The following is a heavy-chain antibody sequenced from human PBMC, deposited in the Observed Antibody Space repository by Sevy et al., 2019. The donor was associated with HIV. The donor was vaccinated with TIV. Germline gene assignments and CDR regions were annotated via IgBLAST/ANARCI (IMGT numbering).Heavy chain of an antibody. CDR2: IYWNDDQ. V-gene: IGHV2-5*01. Sequence: SGPTLVKPTQTLTLTCTFSGFSLSTSGEGVGWIRQPPGKALEWLALIYWNDDQRYSPSLKSRLTITKDTSNKQVVLTMTNMDPVETATYYCADRGGVHYYDSSGYYTRAEYFEHWGQGTLVTVSS. J-gene: IGHJ1*01. D-gene: IGHD3-22*01. CDR3: ADRGGVHYYDSSGYYTRAEYFEH. CDR1: GFSLSTSGEG.